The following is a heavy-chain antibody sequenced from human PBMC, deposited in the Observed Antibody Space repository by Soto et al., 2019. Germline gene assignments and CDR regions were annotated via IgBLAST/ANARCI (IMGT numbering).Heavy chain of an antibody. Sequence: QVQLQESGPGLVKPSGTLSLTCAVSSGSISSSNWWSWVRQPPGKGLEWIGEIYHSGSTNYNPSLKSRVTISVDKSKNQFSLKLSSVTAADTAVYYCARRLLLWFGEQSNYYYDMDVWGKGTTVTVSS. CDR2: IYHSGST. CDR3: ARRLLLWFGEQSNYYYDMDV. D-gene: IGHD3-10*01. CDR1: SGSISSSNW. V-gene: IGHV4-4*02. J-gene: IGHJ6*03.